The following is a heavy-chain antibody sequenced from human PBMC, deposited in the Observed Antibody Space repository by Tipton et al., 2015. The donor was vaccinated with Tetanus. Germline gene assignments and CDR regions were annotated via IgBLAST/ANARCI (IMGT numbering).Heavy chain of an antibody. CDR1: GGSISSFY. Sequence: TLSLTCTVSGGSISSFYWYWIRQPPGKGLEWIAYIYQNGDANYNPSLQSRVTISVDTSKNQFSLQLAFVTAADTAIYYCARERIEAFLYHGLDVWGPGTTVTVSS. V-gene: IGHV4-59*01. CDR2: IYQNGDA. J-gene: IGHJ6*02. D-gene: IGHD2-21*01. CDR3: ARERIEAFLYHGLDV.